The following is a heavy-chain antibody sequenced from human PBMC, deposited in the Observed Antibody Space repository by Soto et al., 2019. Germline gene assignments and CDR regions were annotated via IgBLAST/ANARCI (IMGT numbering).Heavy chain of an antibody. CDR1: GGSISNYY. V-gene: IGHV4-59*12. D-gene: IGHD6-13*01. J-gene: IGHJ5*02. Sequence: SETLSLTCTVSGGSISNYYWSWIRQPPGKGLEWIGYMYYSGSTNYNPSLKSRVTISVDTSKNQFSLKLSSVTAADTAVYYCATLGIAAAGRANWFDPWGQGTLVTVSS. CDR2: MYYSGST. CDR3: ATLGIAAAGRANWFDP.